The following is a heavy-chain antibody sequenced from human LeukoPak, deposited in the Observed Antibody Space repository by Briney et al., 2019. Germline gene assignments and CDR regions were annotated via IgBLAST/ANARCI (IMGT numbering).Heavy chain of an antibody. V-gene: IGHV4-30-4*01. D-gene: IGHD4-11*01. J-gene: IGHJ4*02. CDR1: GGSISSGDYY. Sequence: SETLSLTCTVSGGSISSGDYYWSWIRQPPGKGLEWIGYIYYSGSTYYNPSLKSRVTISVDTSKNQFSLKLSSVTAADTAVYYCAREEMTTVTFDYWGQGTLVTVSS. CDR2: IYYSGST. CDR3: AREEMTTVTFDY.